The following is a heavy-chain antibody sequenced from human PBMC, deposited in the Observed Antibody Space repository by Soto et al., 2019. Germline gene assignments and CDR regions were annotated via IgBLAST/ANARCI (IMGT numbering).Heavy chain of an antibody. V-gene: IGHV3-30*03. Sequence: QVQLVESGGGVVQPGGSLRLSCAASGFTFSGYGMHWVRQSPGEGLEWVAILANDGSYQYYAESVKGRFTISRDNSKNTLYLQMDSLRPEETAFYYCARSIGGSSYYPPDYWGQGTLVTVSS. CDR1: GFTFSGYG. D-gene: IGHD2-15*01. CDR2: LANDGSYQ. CDR3: ARSIGGSSYYPPDY. J-gene: IGHJ4*02.